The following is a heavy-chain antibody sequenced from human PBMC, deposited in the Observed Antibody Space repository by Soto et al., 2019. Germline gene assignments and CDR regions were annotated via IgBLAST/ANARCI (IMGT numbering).Heavy chain of an antibody. J-gene: IGHJ6*02. CDR3: ARDPELLQYYYGMDV. V-gene: IGHV3-48*02. Sequence: EVQLVESGGGLVQPGGSLRLSCAASGFTFSSYSMNWVRQAPGKGLEWVSYISSSSSTIYYADSVKGRFTISRDNAKNSLYLQMNSLRDEDTAVYYCARDPELLQYYYGMDVWGQGTTVTVSS. D-gene: IGHD1-26*01. CDR1: GFTFSSYS. CDR2: ISSSSSTI.